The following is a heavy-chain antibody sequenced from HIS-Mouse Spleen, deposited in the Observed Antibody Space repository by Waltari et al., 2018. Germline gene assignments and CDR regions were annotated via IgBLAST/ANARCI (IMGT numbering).Heavy chain of an antibody. V-gene: IGHV3-30-3*01. J-gene: IGHJ4*02. D-gene: IGHD1-20*01. CDR3: ARDHRNNWAIRD. Sequence: QVQLVESGGGVVQPGRSLRLSCAAAGFHFSRYAMHWVRQAPGKGLEWVAVISYDGSNKYYADSVKGRFTISRENSKNTLYLQMNSLRAEDTAVYYCARDHRNNWAIRDWGQGTLVTVSS. CDR2: ISYDGSNK. CDR1: GFHFSRYA.